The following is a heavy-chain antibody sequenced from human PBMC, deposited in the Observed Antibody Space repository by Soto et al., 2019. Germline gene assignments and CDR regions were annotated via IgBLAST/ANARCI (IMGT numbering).Heavy chain of an antibody. J-gene: IGHJ6*02. CDR1: GYTFTIYA. Sequence: ASVKVSCKASGYTFTIYAMHWVRQAPGQRLEWMGWINAGNGNTKYSQKFQGRVTITRDTSASTAYMELSSLRSEDTAVYYCARRVVPAAMMYYYYGMDVWGQGTTVTVSS. CDR3: ARRVVPAAMMYYYYGMDV. V-gene: IGHV1-3*01. D-gene: IGHD2-2*01. CDR2: INAGNGNT.